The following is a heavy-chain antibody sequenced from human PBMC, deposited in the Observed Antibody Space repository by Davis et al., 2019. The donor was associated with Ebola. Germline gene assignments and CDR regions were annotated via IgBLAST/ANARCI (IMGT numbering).Heavy chain of an antibody. V-gene: IGHV1-2*02. CDR1: GYTFTGYY. CDR2: INPNSGGT. CDR3: ARESCSSTSCYARMVYYYYGMDV. D-gene: IGHD2-2*01. Sequence: ASVQVSCKASGYTFTGYYMHWVRQAPGQGLEWMGWINPNSGGTNYAQKFQGRVTMTRDTSISTAYMELSRLRSDDTAVYYCARESCSSTSCYARMVYYYYGMDVWGQGTTVTVSS. J-gene: IGHJ6*02.